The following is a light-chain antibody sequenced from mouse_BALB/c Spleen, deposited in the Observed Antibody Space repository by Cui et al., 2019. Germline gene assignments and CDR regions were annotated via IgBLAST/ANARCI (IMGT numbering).Light chain of an antibody. J-gene: IGKJ5*01. V-gene: IGKV4-57*01. CDR3: QQRSSYPLT. Sequence: QIVLTQSPAIMSASPGEKVTITCSASSSVSYMHWFQQKPGTYPKLWIYSTSNLASGVPARFSGSGSGTSYSLTISRMEAEDAATYYCQQRSSYPLTFGAGTKLELK. CDR2: STS. CDR1: SSVSY.